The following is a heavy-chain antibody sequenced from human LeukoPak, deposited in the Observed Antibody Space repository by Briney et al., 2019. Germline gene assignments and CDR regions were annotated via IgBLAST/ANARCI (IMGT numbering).Heavy chain of an antibody. CDR2: IIPILGIA. CDR3: AREAVVPAAIVGPFDY. V-gene: IGHV1-69*04. CDR1: GGTFSSYT. Sequence: SVKVSCKASGGTFSSYTISWVRQAPGQGLEWMGRIIPILGIANYAQKFQGRVTITADKSTSTAYMELSSLRSEDTAVYYCAREAVVPAAIVGPFDYWGQGTLVTVPS. D-gene: IGHD2-2*01. J-gene: IGHJ4*02.